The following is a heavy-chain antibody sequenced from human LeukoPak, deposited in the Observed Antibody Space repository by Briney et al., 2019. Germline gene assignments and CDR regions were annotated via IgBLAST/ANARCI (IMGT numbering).Heavy chain of an antibody. CDR1: GFIFDDYA. J-gene: IGHJ5*02. V-gene: IGHV3-23*01. Sequence: GGSLRLSCVASGFIFDDYAIHWVRQAPGKGLEWVSAISGSDGGTYYADSVKGRFTISRDNSKNMLSLQMNTLRAEDTAIYYCAKGYTFGPNWFDPWGQGTLVTVSS. CDR3: AKGYTFGPNWFDP. D-gene: IGHD5-18*01. CDR2: ISGSDGGT.